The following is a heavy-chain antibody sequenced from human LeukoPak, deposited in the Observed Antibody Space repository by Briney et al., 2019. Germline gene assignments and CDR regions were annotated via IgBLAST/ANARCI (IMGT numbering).Heavy chain of an antibody. Sequence: SVKVSCKASGGTFSSYAISWVRQAPGQGLEWMGRIIPIFGIANYAQKFQGRVTVTADKSTSTAYMELSSVTAADTAVYYCARGGVLWFGESTAGRFDPWGQGTLVTVSS. CDR2: IIPIFGIA. J-gene: IGHJ5*02. CDR1: GGTFSSYA. V-gene: IGHV1-69*04. CDR3: ARGGVLWFGESTAGRFDP. D-gene: IGHD3-10*01.